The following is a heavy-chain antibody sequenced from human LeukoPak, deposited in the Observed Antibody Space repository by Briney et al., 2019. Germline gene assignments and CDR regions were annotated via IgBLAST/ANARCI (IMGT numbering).Heavy chain of an antibody. CDR2: INPNSGGT. D-gene: IGHD2/OR15-2a*01. Sequence: ASVKVSCKASGYTFTSYGISWVRQAPGQGLEWMGWINPNSGGTNYAQKFQGRVTMTRDTSISTAYMELSRLRSDDTAVYYCARVRIVSDAFDIWGQGTMVTVSS. J-gene: IGHJ3*02. CDR3: ARVRIVSDAFDI. CDR1: GYTFTSYG. V-gene: IGHV1-2*02.